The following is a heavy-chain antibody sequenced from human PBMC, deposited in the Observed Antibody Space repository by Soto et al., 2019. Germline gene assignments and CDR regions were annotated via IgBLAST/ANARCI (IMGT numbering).Heavy chain of an antibody. CDR3: ARGCYGKHGKPFGY. V-gene: IGHV1-69*01. J-gene: IGHJ4*02. CDR1: GGTFRSYS. D-gene: IGHD5-18*01. CDR2: ITHLFGSA. Sequence: QVQLVQSGAEVKKSGSSVKVSCKASGGTFRSYSISWVRQAPGQGLEWMGGITHLFGSANYEQKFQGSDTISAGECNSTANLQLRSLRSEDTAGYYFARGCYGKHGKPFGYGGQGTLVTVFS.